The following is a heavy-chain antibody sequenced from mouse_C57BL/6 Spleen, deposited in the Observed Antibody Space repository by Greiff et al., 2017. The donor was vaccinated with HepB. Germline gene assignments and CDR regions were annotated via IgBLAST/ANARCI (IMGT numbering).Heavy chain of an antibody. Sequence: EVHLVESGGGLVKPGGSLKLSCAASGFTFSSYAMSWVRQTPEKRLEWVATISDGGSYTYYPDNVKGRFTISRDNAKNNLYLQMSHLKSEDTAMYYCATYYSNLLDYWGQGTSVTVSS. CDR3: ATYYSNLLDY. V-gene: IGHV5-4*01. CDR1: GFTFSSYA. J-gene: IGHJ4*01. CDR2: ISDGGSYT. D-gene: IGHD2-5*01.